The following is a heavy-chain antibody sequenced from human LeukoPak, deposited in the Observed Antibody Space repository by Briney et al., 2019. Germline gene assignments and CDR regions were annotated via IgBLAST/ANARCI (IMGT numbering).Heavy chain of an antibody. CDR3: VKSKSSSYYDAFDI. V-gene: IGHV3-23*01. D-gene: IGHD3-10*01. CDR1: EFTFRNYA. J-gene: IGHJ3*02. Sequence: GGSLRLSFAASEFTFRNYAMSWVRQAPGKGREWVSTISAGGTYYADSVKGRFTISRDNSKNTLDLQMNSLRAEDTAVYYCVKSKSSSYYDAFDIWGQGTLVTVSS. CDR2: ISAGGT.